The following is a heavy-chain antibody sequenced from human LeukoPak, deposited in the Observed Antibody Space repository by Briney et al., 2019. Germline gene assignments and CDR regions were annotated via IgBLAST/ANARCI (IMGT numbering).Heavy chain of an antibody. CDR1: GFTFSSYW. D-gene: IGHD3-3*01. Sequence: PGGSLRLSCAASGFTFSSYWMSWVRQAPGKGLEWVANIKQDGSEKYYVDSVKGRFTISRDNAKNSLYLQMNSLRAEDTAVYYCARDGPGYYDFWSGSTNYYGMDVWGQGTTVTVSS. J-gene: IGHJ6*02. V-gene: IGHV3-7*03. CDR2: IKQDGSEK. CDR3: ARDGPGYYDFWSGSTNYYGMDV.